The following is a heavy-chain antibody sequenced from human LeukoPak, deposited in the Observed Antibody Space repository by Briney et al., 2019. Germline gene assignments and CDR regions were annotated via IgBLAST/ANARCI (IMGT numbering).Heavy chain of an antibody. D-gene: IGHD3-22*01. CDR2: ISAYNGNT. Sequence: ASVKVSCKASGYTFTSYGISWVRQAPGQGLEWMGWISAYNGNTNYAQKLQGRVTMTTDTFASTAYMELRSLRSDDTAVYYCARDTPGGYDSSGYYSPDFDYWGQGTLVTVSS. CDR1: GYTFTSYG. V-gene: IGHV1-18*01. J-gene: IGHJ4*02. CDR3: ARDTPGGYDSSGYYSPDFDY.